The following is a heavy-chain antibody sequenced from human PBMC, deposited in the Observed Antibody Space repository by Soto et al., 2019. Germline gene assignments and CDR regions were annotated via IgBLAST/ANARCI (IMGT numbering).Heavy chain of an antibody. D-gene: IGHD4-17*01. V-gene: IGHV4-30-4*01. CDR3: ARVYGDYYYFDY. Sequence: SETLSLTCTVSGGPISSGDYYWSWIRQPPGKGLEWIGYIYYSGSTYYNPSLKSRVTISVDTSKNQFSLKLSSVTAADTAVYYCARVYGDYYYFDYWGQGTLVTVSS. CDR1: GGPISSGDYY. J-gene: IGHJ4*02. CDR2: IYYSGST.